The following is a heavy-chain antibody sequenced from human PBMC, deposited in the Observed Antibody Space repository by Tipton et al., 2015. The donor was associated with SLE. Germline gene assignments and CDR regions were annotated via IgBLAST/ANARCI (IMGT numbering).Heavy chain of an antibody. CDR1: GFTFSSYG. J-gene: IGHJ6*03. CDR2: ISYDGTNK. V-gene: IGHV3-30-3*01. Sequence: SLRLSCAASGFTFSSYGLHWVRQSPGKGLEWVSVISYDGTNKYYADSVKGRFTISRDNSKNTLYLQMNSLRAEDTAVHYCARGGTYYYDSSGYRGYYYMDVWGRGTTVTVSS. D-gene: IGHD3-22*01. CDR3: ARGGTYYYDSSGYRGYYYMDV.